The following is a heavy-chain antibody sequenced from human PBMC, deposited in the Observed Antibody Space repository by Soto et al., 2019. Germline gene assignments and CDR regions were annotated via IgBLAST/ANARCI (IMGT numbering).Heavy chain of an antibody. CDR1: GFTFSTYA. V-gene: IGHV3-30*18. Sequence: GGSLRLSCAASGFTFSTYAMSWVRQAPGKGLEWVAVISYDGSNKYYADSVKGRFTISRDNSKNTLYLQMNSLRAEDTAVYYCAKNLRYSRQHYYYYGMDVWGQGTTVTVSS. J-gene: IGHJ6*02. CDR3: AKNLRYSRQHYYYYGMDV. D-gene: IGHD2-15*01. CDR2: ISYDGSNK.